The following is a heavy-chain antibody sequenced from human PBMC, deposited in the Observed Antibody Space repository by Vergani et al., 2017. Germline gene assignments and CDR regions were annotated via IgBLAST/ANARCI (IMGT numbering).Heavy chain of an antibody. D-gene: IGHD1-26*01. CDR2: IYTSVST. V-gene: IGHV4-61*02. Sequence: QVQLQESGPGLVKPSQTLSLTCTVSGGSISSGSYYCGWIRQPAGKGLEWIGRIYTSVSTNYNPSLKSRVTISVDTSKTQFSLKLSSVTAADTSVYYCARFTVGSTRRFDYGGQGTLVTVSS. CDR3: ARFTVGSTRRFDY. J-gene: IGHJ4*02. CDR1: GGSISSGSYY.